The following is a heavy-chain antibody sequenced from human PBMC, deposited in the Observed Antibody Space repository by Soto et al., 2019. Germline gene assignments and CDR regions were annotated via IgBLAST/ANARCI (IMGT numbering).Heavy chain of an antibody. CDR3: ARGMGSNYYYGMGV. CDR2: ISSGGTII. D-gene: IGHD6-13*01. J-gene: IGHJ6*02. Sequence: GGSLRLSCAASGFTFSSYAVNWVRQAPGKGLEWVSFISSGGTIIYYADSVKGRFTMSRDNDKKSLYLQMNSLRDEDTAVYYCARGMGSNYYYGMGVWGQGTTGTVSS. V-gene: IGHV3-48*02. CDR1: GFTFSSYA.